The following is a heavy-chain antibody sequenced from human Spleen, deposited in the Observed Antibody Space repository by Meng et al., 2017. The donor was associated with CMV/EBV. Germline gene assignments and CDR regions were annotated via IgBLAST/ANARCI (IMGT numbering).Heavy chain of an antibody. Sequence: CAASGFTFSSYAMSWVRQAPGKGLEWVSVVYSGGGSTYYADSVKGRFTISRDNSKNTLYLQMNSLRAEDTAVYYCPKGVKQQLHFDYWGQGTLVTVSS. J-gene: IGHJ4*02. CDR3: PKGVKQQLHFDY. CDR2: VYSGGGST. V-gene: IGHV3-23*03. D-gene: IGHD6-13*01. CDR1: GFTFSSYA.